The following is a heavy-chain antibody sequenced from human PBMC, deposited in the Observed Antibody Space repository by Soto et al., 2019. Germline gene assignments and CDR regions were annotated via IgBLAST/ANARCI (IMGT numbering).Heavy chain of an antibody. J-gene: IGHJ4*02. V-gene: IGHV3-66*01. D-gene: IGHD2-2*01. CDR2: IDIGGNT. CDR3: ARGRGSTGYLGREHYFDY. Sequence: EVQVVESGGGLVQPGGSLRLSCAASGFSVTNNYMNWVRQAPGQGLEWVSIIDIGGNTYYADSVKDRFTISRDNTRNTLYLHMDSLRAEDTAVYYCARGRGSTGYLGREHYFDYWGQGTLVTVSP. CDR1: GFSVTNNY.